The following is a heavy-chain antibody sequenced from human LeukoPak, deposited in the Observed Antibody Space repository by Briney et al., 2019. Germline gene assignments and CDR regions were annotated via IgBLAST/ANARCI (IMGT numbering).Heavy chain of an antibody. CDR2: ISGSGGST. CDR3: AKDEDSSGYLGEDFDY. D-gene: IGHD3-22*01. J-gene: IGHJ4*02. Sequence: GGSLRLSCAASGFSFSTYAMNWVRQAPGKGLEWVSAISGSGGSTYYADSVKGRFTISRDNSKNTLYLQMNSLRAEDTAVYYCAKDEDSSGYLGEDFDYWGQGTLVTVSS. CDR1: GFSFSTYA. V-gene: IGHV3-23*01.